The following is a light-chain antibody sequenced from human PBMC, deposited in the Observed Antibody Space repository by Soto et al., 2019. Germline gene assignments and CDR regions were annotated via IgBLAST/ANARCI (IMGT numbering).Light chain of an antibody. CDR3: GADHGSGSNSEG. CDR2: VGTGGIVG. CDR1: SGYSNYK. V-gene: IGLV9-49*01. J-gene: IGLJ6*01. Sequence: QLVLTQPPSASASLGASVTLTCTLSSGYSNYKVDWYQQRPGKGPRFVMRVGTGGIVGSKGDGIPDRFSVLGSGLNRYLTIKNIQEEDESDYHCGADHGSGSNSEGFGSGTQLTVL.